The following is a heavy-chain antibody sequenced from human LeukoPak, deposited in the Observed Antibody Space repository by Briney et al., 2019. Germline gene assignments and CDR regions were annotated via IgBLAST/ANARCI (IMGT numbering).Heavy chain of an antibody. CDR3: ARAQYSGSCFDY. J-gene: IGHJ4*02. D-gene: IGHD1-26*01. Sequence: SETLSLTCTVSVGSISGYFWSWVRQAPATGLDWIGHIYYSGATNYNPSLRSRVTISVDTSKNQFSLKLRSVTAADTAVYYCARAQYSGSCFDYWGQGTLVTVSS. V-gene: IGHV4-59*13. CDR2: IYYSGAT. CDR1: VGSISGYF.